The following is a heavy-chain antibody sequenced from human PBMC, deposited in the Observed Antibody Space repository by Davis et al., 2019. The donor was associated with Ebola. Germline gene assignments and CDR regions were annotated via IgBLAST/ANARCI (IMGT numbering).Heavy chain of an antibody. CDR3: AREGQQLPLGWFDP. D-gene: IGHD6-13*01. Sequence: GGSLRLSCAASGFTFRNYWMSWVRQAPGKGLEWVASIKEDGSDKYYVDSVKGRFTISRDNAKNSVYVQMNSLRDEDTAVYYCAREGQQLPLGWFDPWGQGTLVTVSS. CDR2: IKEDGSDK. V-gene: IGHV3-7*01. J-gene: IGHJ5*02. CDR1: GFTFRNYW.